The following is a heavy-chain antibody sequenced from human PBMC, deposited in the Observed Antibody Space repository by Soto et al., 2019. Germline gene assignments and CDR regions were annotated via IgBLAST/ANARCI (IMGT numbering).Heavy chain of an antibody. D-gene: IGHD3-10*01. Sequence: QVQLQQWGAGLLKPSETMSLTCAVSGGSFSGYFWSWIRQPPGKGLEWIGEINHSGSTYYNPSLGSRVTVLVDTSRSQFSLKLRSVTAADTAAYFCTRGRGFGHFTPPFDYWGQGTLVTVSS. CDR3: TRGRGFGHFTPPFDY. CDR2: INHSGST. CDR1: GGSFSGYF. J-gene: IGHJ4*02. V-gene: IGHV4-34*01.